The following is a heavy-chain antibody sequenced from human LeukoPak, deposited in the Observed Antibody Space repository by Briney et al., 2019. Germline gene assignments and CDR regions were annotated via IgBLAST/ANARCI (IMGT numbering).Heavy chain of an antibody. CDR3: AKASWIP. V-gene: IGHV3-30*18. Sequence: GGSLRLSCAASGFTLSSYGMHWVRQAPGKGLEWVAVISYDGSNKYYADSVKGRFTISRDNSKNTLYLQMNSLRAEDTAVYYCAKASWIPWGQGTLVTVSS. D-gene: IGHD5-12*01. CDR2: ISYDGSNK. J-gene: IGHJ5*02. CDR1: GFTLSSYG.